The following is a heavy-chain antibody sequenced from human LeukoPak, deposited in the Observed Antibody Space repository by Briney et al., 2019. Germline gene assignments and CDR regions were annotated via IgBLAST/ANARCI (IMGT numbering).Heavy chain of an antibody. CDR3: AKRPSKGLYRGAFDI. D-gene: IGHD2-8*01. V-gene: IGHV3-33*06. CDR2: IWYDGSNK. Sequence: GRSLRLSCAASGFTFSSYGMHWVRQAPGKGLEWVAVIWYDGSNKYYADSVKGRFTISRDNSKSTLYLQMNSLRAEDTAVYYCAKRPSKGLYRGAFDIWGQGTMVTVSS. CDR1: GFTFSSYG. J-gene: IGHJ3*02.